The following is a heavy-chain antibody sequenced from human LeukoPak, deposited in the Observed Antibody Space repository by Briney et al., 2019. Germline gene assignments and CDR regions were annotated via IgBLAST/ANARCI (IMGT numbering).Heavy chain of an antibody. J-gene: IGHJ2*01. CDR2: LYSGSST. CDR1: GFTVSTNY. CDR3: ARVGDHYHWYLDL. V-gene: IGHV3-53*01. Sequence: PGGSLTLSCAASGFTVSTNYMNWVRQAPGKGLEWVSILYSGSSTYYADSVKGRFTISRDDSKNTLYLQMNSLRAEDTAGYYCARVGDHYHWYLDLWGRGTHVTVSS. D-gene: IGHD3-10*01.